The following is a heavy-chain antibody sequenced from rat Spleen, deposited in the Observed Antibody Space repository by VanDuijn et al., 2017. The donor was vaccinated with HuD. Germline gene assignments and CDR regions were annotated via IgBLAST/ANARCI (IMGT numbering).Heavy chain of an antibody. CDR1: GFTFSDYN. J-gene: IGHJ2*01. Sequence: EVQLVESGGALVQPGRSLKLSCAASGFTFSDYNMAWVRQAPRKGLKWVATVSYDGGNTYYRDSVKGRFTISKNNAKNTLYLQMDSLRSEDTAIYYCVTTYFGYGYFDYWGQGVMVTVSS. CDR2: VSYDGGNT. V-gene: IGHV5-7*01. D-gene: IGHD1-9*01. CDR3: VTTYFGYGYFDY.